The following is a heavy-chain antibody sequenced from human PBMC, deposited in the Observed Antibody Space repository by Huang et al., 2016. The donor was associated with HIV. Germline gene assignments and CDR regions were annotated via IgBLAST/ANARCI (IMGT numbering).Heavy chain of an antibody. Sequence: QLQLQESGPGLVKPSETLSLTCTVSGGSISTSGYCWGWIRQPPGKGLEWIGSIYYSGSTSYNPSLKSRVTISGDTSKSQFSLRLSSVTAADTAVYYCARQDTSGWYADPYYFDYWGQGTLVTVSS. V-gene: IGHV4-39*01. CDR1: GGSISTSGYC. CDR2: IYYSGST. D-gene: IGHD6-19*01. CDR3: ARQDTSGWYADPYYFDY. J-gene: IGHJ4*02.